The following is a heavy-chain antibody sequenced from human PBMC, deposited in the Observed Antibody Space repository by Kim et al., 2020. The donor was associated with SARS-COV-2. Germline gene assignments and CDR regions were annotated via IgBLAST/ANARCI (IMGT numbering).Heavy chain of an antibody. CDR2: INHSGST. V-gene: IGHV4-34*01. J-gene: IGHJ3*02. D-gene: IGHD4-17*01. Sequence: SETLSLTCAVYGGSFSGYYWSWIRQPPGKGLEWIGEINHSGSTNYNPSLKSRVTISVDTSKNQFSLKLSSVTAADTAVYYCAGEPDYGGNVAFDIWGQGTMVTVSS. CDR1: GGSFSGYY. CDR3: AGEPDYGGNVAFDI.